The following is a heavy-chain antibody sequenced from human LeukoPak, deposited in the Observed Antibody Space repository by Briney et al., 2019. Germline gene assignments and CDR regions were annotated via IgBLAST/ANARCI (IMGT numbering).Heavy chain of an antibody. Sequence: GGSLRLSCAASGFTFSSYWMSWVRQAPGKGLEWVANIKQDGSEKYYVDSVKGRFTISRDNAKNSLYLQMNSLRAEDTALYYCAKGMTYFDWLTPLNYWGQGTLVTVSS. CDR2: IKQDGSEK. J-gene: IGHJ4*02. CDR3: AKGMTYFDWLTPLNY. V-gene: IGHV3-7*03. D-gene: IGHD3-9*01. CDR1: GFTFSSYW.